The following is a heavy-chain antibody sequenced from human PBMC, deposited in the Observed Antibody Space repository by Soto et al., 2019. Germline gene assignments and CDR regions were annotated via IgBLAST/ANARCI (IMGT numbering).Heavy chain of an antibody. Sequence: GSLRLSCAASGFTFSTFAMNWVRQAPGKGLEWVSYIKQDGSGKYYVDSVKGRFTISRDNAKNSLYLQMNSLRAEDTAVYYCARAGDYYDSSGYYSGWGQGTLVTVSS. CDR3: ARAGDYYDSSGYYSG. D-gene: IGHD3-22*01. J-gene: IGHJ4*02. V-gene: IGHV3-7*05. CDR2: IKQDGSGK. CDR1: GFTFSTFA.